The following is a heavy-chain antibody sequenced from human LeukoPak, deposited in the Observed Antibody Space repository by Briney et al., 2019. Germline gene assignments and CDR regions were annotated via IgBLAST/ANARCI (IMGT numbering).Heavy chain of an antibody. CDR3: ARGRRGMATISVYYFDY. V-gene: IGHV3-21*01. CDR1: GFTFSSYA. CDR2: ISSSSSYI. Sequence: GRSLRLSCAASGFTFSSYAMHWVRQAPGKGLEWVSSISSSSSYIYYADSVKGRFTISRDNAKNSLYLQMNSLRAEDTAVYYCARGRRGMATISVYYFDYWGQGTLVTVSS. J-gene: IGHJ4*02. D-gene: IGHD5-24*01.